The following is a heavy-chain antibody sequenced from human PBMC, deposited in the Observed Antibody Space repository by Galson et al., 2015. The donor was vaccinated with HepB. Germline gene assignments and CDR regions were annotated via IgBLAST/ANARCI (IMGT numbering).Heavy chain of an antibody. Sequence: SVKVSCKASGGTFSSYAISWVRQAPGQGLEWMGGIIPIFGTANYAQKFQGRVTITADESTSTAYMELSSLRSEDTTVYYCASYPFVEMATIISFDYWGQGTLVTVSS. CDR3: ASYPFVEMATIISFDY. D-gene: IGHD5-24*01. V-gene: IGHV1-69*13. J-gene: IGHJ4*02. CDR1: GGTFSSYA. CDR2: IIPIFGTA.